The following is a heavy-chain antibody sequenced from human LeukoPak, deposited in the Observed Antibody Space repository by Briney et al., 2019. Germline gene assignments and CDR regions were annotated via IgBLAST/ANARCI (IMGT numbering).Heavy chain of an antibody. CDR2: ISAYNGNT. CDR1: GYTFTSYG. D-gene: IGHD1-26*01. Sequence: ASVKVSCKASGYTFTSYGISWVRQAPGQGLAWMGWISAYNGNTNYAQKFQGRVTMTRDTSTSTVYMELSSLRSEDTAVYYCAGTLVGAASLDYWGQGTLVTVSS. CDR3: AGTLVGAASLDY. V-gene: IGHV1-18*01. J-gene: IGHJ4*02.